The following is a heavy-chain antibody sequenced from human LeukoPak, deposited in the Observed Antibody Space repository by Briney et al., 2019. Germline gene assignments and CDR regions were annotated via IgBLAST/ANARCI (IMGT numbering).Heavy chain of an antibody. CDR3: ARGWRSGYYLFDF. D-gene: IGHD3-22*01. V-gene: IGHV4-38-2*01. Sequence: SETLSLTCAVSGYSISSCYYWGWIRQPPGKGLEWIGSISHSGSTYYNPSLKSRVTISVDTSKNQFSLKLSSVTAADTALYYCARGWRSGYYLFDFWGQGTLVTVSS. CDR1: GYSISSCYY. J-gene: IGHJ4*02. CDR2: ISHSGST.